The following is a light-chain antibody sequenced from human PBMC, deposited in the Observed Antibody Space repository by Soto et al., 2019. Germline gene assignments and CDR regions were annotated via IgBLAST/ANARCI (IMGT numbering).Light chain of an antibody. CDR1: SSNIGNNY. Sequence: QSVLTQPPSVSAAPGQEVTISCSGSSSNIGNNYVSWYQQIPGTAPKLLIYENNKRPSGIPDRFSGSKSGTSATLGITGLQTGDEADYYCETWDSSLSAGVFGGGTKLTVL. CDR3: ETWDSSLSAGV. J-gene: IGLJ3*02. CDR2: ENN. V-gene: IGLV1-51*02.